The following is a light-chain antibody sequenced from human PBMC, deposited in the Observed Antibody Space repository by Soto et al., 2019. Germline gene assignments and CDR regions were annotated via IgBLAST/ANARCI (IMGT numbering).Light chain of an antibody. V-gene: IGKV3-11*01. CDR1: QSVSSY. CDR3: QQPYT. J-gene: IGKJ2*01. Sequence: EIVLTQSPATLSLSPGERATLSCRASQSVSSYLAWYQQKPGQAPRLLIYDASNRATGIPARSSGSGSGTDFTLTISSLEPEDFAVYYSQQPYTFRQGTKLEIK. CDR2: DAS.